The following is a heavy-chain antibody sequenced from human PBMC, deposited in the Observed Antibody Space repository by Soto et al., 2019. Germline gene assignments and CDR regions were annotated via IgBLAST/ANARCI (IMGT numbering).Heavy chain of an antibody. V-gene: IGHV1-46*01. CDR2: INPNDGGT. J-gene: IGHJ4*02. CDR1: GYTLTSHH. D-gene: IGHD5-12*01. CDR3: ARVAWQSLDY. Sequence: ASVKVSCKASGYTLTSHHLHWVRQAPGQGLEWMGIINPNDGGTLYAQKFQGRVTMTRDTSTSTAYMELSSLRSEDTAVYYCARVAWQSLDYWGQGTLVTVSS.